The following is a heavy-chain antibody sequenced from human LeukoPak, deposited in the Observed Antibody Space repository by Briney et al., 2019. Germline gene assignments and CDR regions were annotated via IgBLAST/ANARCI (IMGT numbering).Heavy chain of an antibody. CDR2: INHSGST. Sequence: PSETLSLTCTVSGGSISGYYWSWIRQPPGKGLEWIGEINHSGSTNYNPFLKSRVTISVDTSKNQFSLKLSSVTAADTAVYYCARKMTTVTTSHDAFDIWGQGTMVTVSS. D-gene: IGHD4-17*01. CDR1: GGSISGYY. V-gene: IGHV4-34*01. CDR3: ARKMTTVTTSHDAFDI. J-gene: IGHJ3*02.